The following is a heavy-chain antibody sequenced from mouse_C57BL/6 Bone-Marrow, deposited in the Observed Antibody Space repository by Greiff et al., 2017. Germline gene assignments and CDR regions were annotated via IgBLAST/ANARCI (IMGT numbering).Heavy chain of an antibody. Sequence: VQLQQSGAELVRPGASVKLSCTASGFNIKDDYMHWVKQRPEQGLEWIGWIDPENGDTEYASKFQGKATITADTSSNTAYLQLSSLTSEDTAVYYCTTPSSLDYWGQGTTLTVSS. CDR3: TTPSSLDY. J-gene: IGHJ2*01. V-gene: IGHV14-4*01. CDR1: GFNIKDDY. D-gene: IGHD1-1*01. CDR2: IDPENGDT.